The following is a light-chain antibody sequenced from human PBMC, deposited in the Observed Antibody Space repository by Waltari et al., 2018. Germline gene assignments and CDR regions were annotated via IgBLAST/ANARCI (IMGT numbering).Light chain of an antibody. J-gene: IGKJ5*01. CDR2: RSS. Sequence: EVVMTQSPATLSVSPGERATLSCRASQGIYDNLAWYQHKPGQAPRLLIYRSSARATGSPARFRGSGSGTEFTLTISSLQSEDSAVYYCQQYNRWPPITFGQGTRLEIK. V-gene: IGKV3-15*01. CDR1: QGIYDN. CDR3: QQYNRWPPIT.